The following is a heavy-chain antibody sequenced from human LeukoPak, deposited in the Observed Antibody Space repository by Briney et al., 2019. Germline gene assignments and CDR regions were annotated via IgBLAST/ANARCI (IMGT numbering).Heavy chain of an antibody. D-gene: IGHD3-9*01. Sequence: SETLSLTCTVSGGSVSTSYYWGWIRQPPGKGLEWIGYIYYSGSTNYNPSLKSRVTISVDTSKNQFSLKLSSVTAADTAVYYCARADFDWLLYLDYWGQGTLVTVSS. CDR3: ARADFDWLLYLDY. CDR1: GGSVSTSYY. J-gene: IGHJ4*02. CDR2: IYYSGST. V-gene: IGHV4-61*01.